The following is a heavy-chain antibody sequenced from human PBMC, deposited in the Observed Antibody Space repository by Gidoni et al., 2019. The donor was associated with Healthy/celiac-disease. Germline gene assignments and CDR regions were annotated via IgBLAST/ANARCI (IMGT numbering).Heavy chain of an antibody. CDR3: ASLIAAAPYYYYGMDV. J-gene: IGHJ6*02. Sequence: QVQLVQSGAEVKKPGSSVKVSCKASGGPFSSYTISWVRQAPGQGLEWMGRIIPILGIANYAQKFQGRVTITADKSTSTAYMELSSLRSEDTAVYYCASLIAAAPYYYYGMDVWGQGTTVTVSS. CDR1: GGPFSSYT. CDR2: IIPILGIA. D-gene: IGHD6-13*01. V-gene: IGHV1-69*02.